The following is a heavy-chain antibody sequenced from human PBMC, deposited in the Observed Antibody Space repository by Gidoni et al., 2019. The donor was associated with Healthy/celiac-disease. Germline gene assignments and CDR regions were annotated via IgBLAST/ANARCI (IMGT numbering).Heavy chain of an antibody. D-gene: IGHD3-10*01. J-gene: IGHJ6*02. Sequence: QVQLQESGPGLVTPSGTLSLTFAVSGGSISISNWWRWVRQPPGKGLEWIGEIYHSGSTNYNPSLKSRVTISVDKSKNQFSLKLSSVTAADTAVYYCARVLWFGELRTRGMDVWGQGTTVTVSS. CDR1: GGSISISNW. CDR2: IYHSGST. CDR3: ARVLWFGELRTRGMDV. V-gene: IGHV4-4*02.